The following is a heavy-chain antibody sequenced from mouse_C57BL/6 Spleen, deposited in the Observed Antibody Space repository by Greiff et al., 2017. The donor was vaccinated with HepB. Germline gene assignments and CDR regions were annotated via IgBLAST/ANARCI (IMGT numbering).Heavy chain of an antibody. J-gene: IGHJ1*03. V-gene: IGHV1-54*01. D-gene: IGHD1-3*01. CDR2: INPGSGGT. Sequence: VQLQQSGAELVRPGTSVKVSCKASGYAFTNYLIEWVKQRPGQGLEWIGVINPGSGGTNYNEKFKGKATLTADKSSSTAYMQLSRLTSEDSAVYLCAISCKELSDWYFDVWGTGTTVTVSS. CDR3: AISCKELSDWYFDV. CDR1: GYAFTNYL.